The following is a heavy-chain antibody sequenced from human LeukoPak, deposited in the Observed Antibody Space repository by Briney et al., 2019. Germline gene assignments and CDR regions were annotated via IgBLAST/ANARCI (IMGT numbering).Heavy chain of an antibody. V-gene: IGHV5-51*01. CDR1: GYTFSNYW. CDR2: IYPGDSDT. D-gene: IGHD2-2*01. Sequence: PGESLKISCKGSGYTFSNYWIGWVRQMPGKGLEWMGIIYPGDSDTRYSPSFQGQVTISADKSIATAYLQWSSLKASDTAMYYCARGNHCGSTSCALDYWGQGTLVTVSS. J-gene: IGHJ4*02. CDR3: ARGNHCGSTSCALDY.